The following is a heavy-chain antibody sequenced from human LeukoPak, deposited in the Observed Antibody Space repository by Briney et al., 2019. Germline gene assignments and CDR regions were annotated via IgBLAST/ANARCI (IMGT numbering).Heavy chain of an antibody. CDR3: ARTGVTGSSGQIDY. D-gene: IGHD6-19*01. CDR1: GFTFSSYS. CDR2: ISSSSSYI. Sequence: GGSLRLSCAASGFTFSSYSMSWVRQAPGKGLEWVSSISSSSSYIYYADSVKGRFTISRDNSKNTLYLQMNSLRAEDTAVYYCARTGVTGSSGQIDYWGQGTLVTVSS. J-gene: IGHJ4*02. V-gene: IGHV3-21*01.